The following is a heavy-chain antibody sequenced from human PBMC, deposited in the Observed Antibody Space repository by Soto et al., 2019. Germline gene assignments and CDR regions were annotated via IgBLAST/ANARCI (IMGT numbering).Heavy chain of an antibody. V-gene: IGHV4-30-2*01. CDR2: IYHRGNT. J-gene: IGHJ5*02. CDR3: VSSKYNMGAGPKWFDP. Sequence: QLQLQQSGSGLVKPSQTLSLTCTVSGVSIGSGDYSWSCIRQPPGKGLEWLGYIYHRGNTYYNPSLESRLTMSADRSKNQLSLSLRSVTAADTAMYYCVSSKYNMGAGPKWFDPWGQGILVIVSS. D-gene: IGHD1-20*01. CDR1: GVSIGSGDYS.